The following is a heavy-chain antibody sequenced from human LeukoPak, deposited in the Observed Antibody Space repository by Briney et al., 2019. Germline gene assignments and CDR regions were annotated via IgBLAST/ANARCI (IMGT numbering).Heavy chain of an antibody. V-gene: IGHV3-30*02. CDR2: IRYDGSNK. CDR1: GFTFSNAW. CDR3: AKVGKYYFDY. D-gene: IGHD3-16*01. Sequence: GGSLRLSCAASGFTFSNAWMTWVRQAPGKGLEWVAFIRYDGSNKYYADSVKGRFTISRDNSKNTLYLQMNSLRAEDTAVYYCAKVGKYYFDYWGQGTLVTVSS. J-gene: IGHJ4*02.